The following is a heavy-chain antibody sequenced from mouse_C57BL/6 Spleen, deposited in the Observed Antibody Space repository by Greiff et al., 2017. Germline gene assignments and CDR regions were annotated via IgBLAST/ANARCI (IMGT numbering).Heavy chain of an antibody. CDR2: IDPEDGDT. Sequence: VQLQQSGAELVRPGASVKLSCTASGFNIKDYYMHWVKQRPEQGLEWIGRIDPEDGDTEYAPKFPGKATMTAYTSSNTAYLQLSSLTSEDTAVYYCTTHPDYYGSSYEAMDYWGQGTSVTVSS. J-gene: IGHJ4*01. V-gene: IGHV14-1*01. D-gene: IGHD1-1*01. CDR3: TTHPDYYGSSYEAMDY. CDR1: GFNIKDYY.